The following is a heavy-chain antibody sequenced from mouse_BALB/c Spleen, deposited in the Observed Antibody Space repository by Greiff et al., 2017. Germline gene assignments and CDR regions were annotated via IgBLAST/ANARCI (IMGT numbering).Heavy chain of an antibody. CDR1: GYTFTSYY. CDR2: INPSNGGT. CDR3: TRLGIYYGNYGAWFAY. V-gene: IGHV1S81*02. D-gene: IGHD2-1*01. J-gene: IGHJ3*01. Sequence: VQLQQPGAELVKPGASVKLSCKASGYTFTSYYMYWVKQRPGQGLEWIGGINPSNGGTNFNEKFKSKATLTVDKSSSTAYMQLSSLTSEDSAVYYCTRLGIYYGNYGAWFAYWGQGTLVTVSA.